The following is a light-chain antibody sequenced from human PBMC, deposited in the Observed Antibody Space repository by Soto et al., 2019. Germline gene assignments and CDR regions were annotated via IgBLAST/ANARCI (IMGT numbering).Light chain of an antibody. Sequence: AIQMTQSPSSLSASVGDRVTITCRASQDIRYELGWYQQRPGRAPKALNYGASNLQSGVPSRFSGSGFGTDFTLTISSRQPEDVATCYRRPDRHYPRTVGQALKGESK. CDR3: RPDRHYPRT. J-gene: IGKJ1*01. CDR1: QDIRYE. CDR2: GAS. V-gene: IGKV1-6*01.